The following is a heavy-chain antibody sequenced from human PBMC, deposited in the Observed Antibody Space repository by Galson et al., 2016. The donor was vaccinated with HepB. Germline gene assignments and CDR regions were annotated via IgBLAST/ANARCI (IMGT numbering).Heavy chain of an antibody. V-gene: IGHV3-33*01. CDR1: GFTFSSYG. Sequence: SLRLSCAASGFTFSSYGMHWVRQAPGKGLEWVAVIWYDGSNKYYADSVKGRSTISRDNSKNTLYLQMNSLRAEDTAVYYCARDGDVDTAMVTPELGYWGQGTLVTVTS. CDR2: IWYDGSNK. D-gene: IGHD5-18*01. CDR3: ARDGDVDTAMVTPELGY. J-gene: IGHJ4*02.